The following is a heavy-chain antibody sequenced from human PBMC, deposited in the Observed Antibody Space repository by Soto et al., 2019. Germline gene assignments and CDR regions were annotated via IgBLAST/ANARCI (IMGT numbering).Heavy chain of an antibody. J-gene: IGHJ4*02. CDR2: ISAYSGNT. CDR3: VKGGEGYCSRTSCLYFSDY. Sequence: ASVKVSCKASGYTFTSYGISWVRQAPGQGLEWMGWISAYSGNTNYAQKLQGRVTMTTNTSMSTAYMELSSLRAEDTAVYYCVKGGEGYCSRTSCLYFSDYWAQGTLVTVSS. D-gene: IGHD2-2*01. CDR1: GYTFTSYG. V-gene: IGHV1-18*01.